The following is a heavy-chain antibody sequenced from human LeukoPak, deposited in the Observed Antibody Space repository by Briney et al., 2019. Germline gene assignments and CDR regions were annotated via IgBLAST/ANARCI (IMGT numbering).Heavy chain of an antibody. D-gene: IGHD3-22*01. CDR3: ARDPFKGYSPYYYYMDV. J-gene: IGHJ6*03. CDR1: GYTFTSYG. CDR2: IIPIFGTA. V-gene: IGHV1-69*13. Sequence: GASVKVSCKASGYTFTSYGISWVRQAPGQGLEWMGGIIPIFGTANYAQKFQGRVTITADESTSTAYMELSSLRSEDTAVYYCARDPFKGYSPYYYYMDVWGKGTTVTVSS.